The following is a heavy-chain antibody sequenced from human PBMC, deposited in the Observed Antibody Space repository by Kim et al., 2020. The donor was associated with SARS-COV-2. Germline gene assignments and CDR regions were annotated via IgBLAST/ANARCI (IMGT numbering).Heavy chain of an antibody. D-gene: IGHD1-7*01. Sequence: YADSVKGRFTISRDNAKNTLYLQMNSLRAEDTAVYYCAKDQPLTGTTDYWGQGTLVTVSS. J-gene: IGHJ4*02. V-gene: IGHV3-23*01. CDR3: AKDQPLTGTTDY.